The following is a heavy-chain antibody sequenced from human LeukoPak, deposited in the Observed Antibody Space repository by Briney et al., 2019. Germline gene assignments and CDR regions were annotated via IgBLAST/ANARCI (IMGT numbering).Heavy chain of an antibody. D-gene: IGHD3-10*01. CDR1: GFIFSRYW. CDR2: INNDGSIT. CDR3: ARGPSVLGAIDN. V-gene: IGHV3-74*01. J-gene: IGHJ4*02. Sequence: GGSLRLSCAAPGFIFSRYWMHWVRQAPGKELVWVSRINNDGSITNSADSVKGRFTISRDNAKDMLYLQMDSLRVEDTAIYYCARGPSVLGAIDNWGQGTLVAVSS.